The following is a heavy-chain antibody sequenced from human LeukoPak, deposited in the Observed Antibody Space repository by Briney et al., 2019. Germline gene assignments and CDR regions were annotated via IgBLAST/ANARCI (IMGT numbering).Heavy chain of an antibody. V-gene: IGHV3-48*03. Sequence: GGSLRLSCAASGFTFSSYEMNWVRQAPGKGLEGVSYISSSGSTIYYADSVKGRFTISRDNAKNSLYLQMNSLRAEDTAVYYCARANGGPLDYWGQGTLVTVSS. CDR1: GFTFSSYE. CDR2: ISSSGSTI. D-gene: IGHD4-23*01. CDR3: ARANGGPLDY. J-gene: IGHJ4*02.